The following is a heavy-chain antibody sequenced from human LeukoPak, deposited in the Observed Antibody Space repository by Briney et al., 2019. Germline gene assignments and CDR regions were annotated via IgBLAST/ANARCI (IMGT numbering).Heavy chain of an antibody. CDR1: GGSISSSSYY. V-gene: IGHV4-39*07. D-gene: IGHD6-13*01. CDR2: IYYSGST. Sequence: PSETLSLTCTVSGGSISSSSYYWGWIRQPPGKGLEWIGSIYYSGSTYYNPSLKSRVTISVDTSKNQFSLKLSSVTAADTAVYYCARDGGIAAAGTWYYYYMDVWGKGTTVTVSS. J-gene: IGHJ6*03. CDR3: ARDGGIAAAGTWYYYYMDV.